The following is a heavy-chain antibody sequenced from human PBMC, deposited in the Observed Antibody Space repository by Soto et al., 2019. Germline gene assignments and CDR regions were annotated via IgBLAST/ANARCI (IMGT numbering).Heavy chain of an antibody. V-gene: IGHV2-5*02. D-gene: IGHD3-16*01. CDR1: GFSLTTRGVG. J-gene: IGHJ5*02. CDR2: IYWDDDK. CDR3: AHIPNYYQYDWFDP. Sequence: QITLKESGPTLVKPTQTLTLTCTFSGFSLTTRGVGVGWIRQPPGKALECLALIYWDDDKRYSPSLQSRLSLTKETSKNQVVLPMTNVDPVDTATYYCAHIPNYYQYDWFDPWGQGTLVSVSS.